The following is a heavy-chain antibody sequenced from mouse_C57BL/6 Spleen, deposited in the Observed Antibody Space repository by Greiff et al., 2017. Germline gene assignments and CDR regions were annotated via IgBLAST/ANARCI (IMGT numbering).Heavy chain of an antibody. J-gene: IGHJ2*01. CDR3: ARSSLAGTQGGY. Sequence: QVQLQQSVAELARPGASVKLSCKASGYTFTSYGISWVKQRTGQGLEWIGEIYPRSGNTYYNEKFKGKATLTADKSSSTAYRELRSLTSEDSAVYFCARSSLAGTQGGYWGQGTTLTVSS. D-gene: IGHD4-1*01. CDR1: GYTFTSYG. V-gene: IGHV1-81*01. CDR2: IYPRSGNT.